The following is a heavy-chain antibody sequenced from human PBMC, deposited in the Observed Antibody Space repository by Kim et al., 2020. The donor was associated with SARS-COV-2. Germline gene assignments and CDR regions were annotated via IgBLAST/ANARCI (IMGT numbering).Heavy chain of an antibody. J-gene: IGHJ4*02. CDR2: ISSSSSYI. V-gene: IGHV3-21*01. D-gene: IGHD5-12*01. CDR3: ARTRPGATIHFDY. CDR1: GFTFSSYS. Sequence: GGSLRLSCAASGFTFSSYSMNWVRQAPGKGLEWVSSISSSSSYIYYADSVKGRFTISRDNAKNSLYLQMNSLRAEDTAVYYCARTRPGATIHFDYWGQGTLVTVSS.